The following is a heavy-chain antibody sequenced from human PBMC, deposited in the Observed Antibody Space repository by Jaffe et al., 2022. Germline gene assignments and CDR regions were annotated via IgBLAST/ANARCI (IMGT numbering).Heavy chain of an antibody. CDR2: INPNSGGT. V-gene: IGHV1-2*02. D-gene: IGHD3-10*01. Sequence: QVQLVQSGAEVKKPGASVKVSCKASGYTFTGYYMHWVRQAPGQGLEWMGWINPNSGGTNYAQKFQGRVTMTRDTSISTAYMELSRLRSDDTAVYYCARDRITMVRGVTTLPGYWGQGTLVTVSS. CDR3: ARDRITMVRGVTTLPGY. J-gene: IGHJ4*02. CDR1: GYTFTGYY.